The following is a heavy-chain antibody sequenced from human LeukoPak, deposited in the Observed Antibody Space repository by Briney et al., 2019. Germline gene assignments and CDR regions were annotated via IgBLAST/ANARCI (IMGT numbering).Heavy chain of an antibody. D-gene: IGHD3-10*01. CDR3: ASATRRRSATYYHGSGSYN. CDR2: INHSGST. CDR1: GVSFSGYY. Sequence: PSETLSLTCAVYGVSFSGYYWSWIRQPPGKGLEWIGEINHSGSTNYNPSLKSRVTISVDTSKNQFSLKLSSVTAADTAVYYCASATRRRSATYYHGSGSYNWGQGTLVTVSS. J-gene: IGHJ4*02. V-gene: IGHV4-34*01.